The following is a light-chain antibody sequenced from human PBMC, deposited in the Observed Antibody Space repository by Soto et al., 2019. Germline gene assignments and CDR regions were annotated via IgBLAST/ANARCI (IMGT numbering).Light chain of an antibody. Sequence: DIQMTQSPSSLSTSVGDRVTITCRASQDISNSLAWYQQKPGKVPKVLIYATSILQSGVPARFSGSGSGTDFTLAISSLQPEYVATYYCQHYNCAPLTFGGGTKVEI. CDR2: ATS. CDR1: QDISNS. CDR3: QHYNCAPLT. J-gene: IGKJ4*01. V-gene: IGKV1-27*01.